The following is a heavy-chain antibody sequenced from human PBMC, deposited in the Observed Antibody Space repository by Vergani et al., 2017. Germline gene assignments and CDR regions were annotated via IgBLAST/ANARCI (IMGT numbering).Heavy chain of an antibody. Sequence: QVRLMQSAAEVKKPGASVRVSCKASGYTFTGYFIHWVRQAPGQGLEWMGWINPNRGVTNYGQKFHGRVTMTSDTSTNTVYMELSRLKSDDTALYYCAKYRANSGAYPIDFWGPGTLVTVSS. D-gene: IGHD1-26*01. CDR3: AKYRANSGAYPIDF. J-gene: IGHJ4*02. V-gene: IGHV1-2*02. CDR2: INPNRGVT. CDR1: GYTFTGYF.